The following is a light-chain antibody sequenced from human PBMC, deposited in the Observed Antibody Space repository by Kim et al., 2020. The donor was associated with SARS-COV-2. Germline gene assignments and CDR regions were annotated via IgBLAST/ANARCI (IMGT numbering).Light chain of an antibody. CDR1: QSVSSNY. CDR3: QQYDNSPPLT. Sequence: DIVLTQSPGTLSLSPGERATLSCRASQSVSSNYLAWYQQKPGQAPKLLIYGTSTRATGTPDRFSGSGSGTDFTLTIGRLEPEDFAVYYCQQYDNSPPLTFGGGTKLEI. V-gene: IGKV3-20*01. J-gene: IGKJ4*01. CDR2: GTS.